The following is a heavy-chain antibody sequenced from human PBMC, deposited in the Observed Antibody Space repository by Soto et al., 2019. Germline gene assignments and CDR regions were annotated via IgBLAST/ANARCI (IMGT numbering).Heavy chain of an antibody. Sequence: GSLRLSCAASGFTFDDYAMHWVRQAPGKGLEWVSLISWDGGSTYYADSVKGRFTISRDNSKNSLYLQMNSLRAEDTALYYCAKGHFFGVVTPYGMDVWGQGTTVTVSS. CDR3: AKGHFFGVVTPYGMDV. D-gene: IGHD3-3*01. V-gene: IGHV3-43D*04. J-gene: IGHJ6*02. CDR1: GFTFDDYA. CDR2: ISWDGGST.